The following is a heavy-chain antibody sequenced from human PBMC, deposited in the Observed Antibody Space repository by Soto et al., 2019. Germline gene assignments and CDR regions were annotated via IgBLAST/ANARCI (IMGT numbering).Heavy chain of an antibody. D-gene: IGHD5-18*01. Sequence: QVQLQQWGAGLLKPSETLSLTCAVYGGSFSGYYWSWIRQPPGKGLEWIGEINHRGSTNYNPSLKSRVTISVDTSKNPFSLKLSSVTAADTAVYYCARGGGYSYGYPYYYYGMDVWGQGTTVTVSS. J-gene: IGHJ6*02. V-gene: IGHV4-34*01. CDR2: INHRGST. CDR1: GGSFSGYY. CDR3: ARGGGYSYGYPYYYYGMDV.